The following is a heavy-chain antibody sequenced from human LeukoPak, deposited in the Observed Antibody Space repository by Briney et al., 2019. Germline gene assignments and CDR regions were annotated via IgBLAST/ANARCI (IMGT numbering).Heavy chain of an antibody. CDR2: ISSSSSII. J-gene: IGHJ4*02. D-gene: IGHD3-10*01. V-gene: IGHV3-48*01. Sequence: PGGSLRLSCAASGVTFSSYSMNWVRQAPGKGLEWVSYISSSSSIIYYADSVKGRFTISRDNVKNSLYLQMYSLRAEDTVVYYCARDPGGYFDYWGQGTLVTVSS. CDR1: GVTFSSYS. CDR3: ARDPGGYFDY.